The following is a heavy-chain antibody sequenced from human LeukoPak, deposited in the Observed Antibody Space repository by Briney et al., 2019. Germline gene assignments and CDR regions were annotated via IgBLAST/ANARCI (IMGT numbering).Heavy chain of an antibody. CDR2: ISAYNGNT. V-gene: IGHV1-18*01. CDR3: ARGKDSSSSYYYYGMDV. D-gene: IGHD6-6*01. CDR1: GYTFTSYG. J-gene: IGHJ6*02. Sequence: ASVKVSCKASGYTFTSYGISRVRQAPGQGLEWMGWISAYNGNTNYAQKLQGRVTMTTDTSTSTAYMELRSLRSDDTAVYYCARGKDSSSSYYYYGMDVWGQGTTVTVSS.